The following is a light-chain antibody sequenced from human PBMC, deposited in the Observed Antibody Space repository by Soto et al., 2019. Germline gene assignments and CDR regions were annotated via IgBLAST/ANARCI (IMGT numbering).Light chain of an antibody. Sequence: EIALTQSPATLSLSPGERATLSCRASHSVSSYLAWYQQKPGRAPRLLIYDTSKRATGIPARFSGSGSGSDFTLTISSLEPEDFAVYDCQQRDNWPWTFGGGTKVEIK. V-gene: IGKV3-11*01. CDR3: QQRDNWPWT. J-gene: IGKJ4*01. CDR1: HSVSSY. CDR2: DTS.